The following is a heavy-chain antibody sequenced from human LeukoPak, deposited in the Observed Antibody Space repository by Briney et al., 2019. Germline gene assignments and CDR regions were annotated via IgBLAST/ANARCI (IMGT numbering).Heavy chain of an antibody. CDR2: ISSSSGYI. D-gene: IGHD3-16*01. CDR1: GFTFSSYS. CDR3: ARDLGFDY. V-gene: IGHV3-21*01. J-gene: IGHJ4*02. Sequence: KPGGSLRLSCAASGFTFSSYSMNWVRQAPGKGLEWVSSISSSSGYIYYADSVKGRFTISRDNAKNSLYLQMNSLRAEDTAVYYCARDLGFDYWGQGTLVTVSS.